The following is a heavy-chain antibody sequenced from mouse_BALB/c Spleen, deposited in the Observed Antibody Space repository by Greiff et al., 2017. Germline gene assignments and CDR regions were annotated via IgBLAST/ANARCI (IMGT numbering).Heavy chain of an antibody. V-gene: IGHV2-6-7*01. J-gene: IGHJ3*01. CDR1: GFSLTGYG. CDR3: ARDYYYGSPSWFAY. CDR2: IWGDGST. Sequence: VKLMESGPGLVAPSQSLSITCTVSGFSLTGYGVNWVRQPPGKGLEWLGMIWGDGSTDYNSALKSRLSISKDNSKSQVFLKMNSLQTDDTARYYCARDYYYGSPSWFAYWGQGTLVTVSA. D-gene: IGHD1-1*01.